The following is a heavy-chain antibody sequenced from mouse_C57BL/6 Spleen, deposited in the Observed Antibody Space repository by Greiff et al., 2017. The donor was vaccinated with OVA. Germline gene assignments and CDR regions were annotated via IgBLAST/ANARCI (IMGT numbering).Heavy chain of an antibody. CDR2: IDPSDSYT. V-gene: IGHV1-59*01. CDR3: AREDAMDY. CDR1: GYTFTSYW. Sequence: QVQLQQPGAELVRPGTSVKLSCKASGYTFTSYWMHWVKQRPGQGLEWIGVIDPSDSYTNYNLKFKGKATLTVDTSSSTAYMQLSSLTSEDSAVYYCAREDAMDYWGQGTSVTVSS. J-gene: IGHJ4*01.